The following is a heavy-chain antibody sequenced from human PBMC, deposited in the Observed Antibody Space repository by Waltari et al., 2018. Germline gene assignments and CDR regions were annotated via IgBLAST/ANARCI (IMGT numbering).Heavy chain of an antibody. CDR1: GFTFDNYN. Sequence: EEQLVESGGGAARPGGSLGLSCVVSGFTFDNYNMHWVRQRPGKGLEWVSGINWNGDNTDYAESVKGRFTISRDNAKNAVYLQMNSLRAEDTAMYYCARDGPYYYFGLDVWGQGTTVTVSS. J-gene: IGHJ6*02. CDR2: INWNGDNT. CDR3: ARDGPYYYFGLDV. V-gene: IGHV3-20*04.